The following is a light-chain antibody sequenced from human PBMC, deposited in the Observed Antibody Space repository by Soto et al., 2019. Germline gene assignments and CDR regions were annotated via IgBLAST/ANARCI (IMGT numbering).Light chain of an antibody. J-gene: IGKJ4*01. CDR1: QSGSKY. Sequence: EIVLTQSPATLSLSPGERATLSCRASQSGSKYLAWYQQKPCQAARLLIYDASNRATGIPARFSGSGSGTDFTLTISSLEPEDFAVYYCQQRTNWPLTFGGGTKVEIK. CDR3: QQRTNWPLT. CDR2: DAS. V-gene: IGKV3-11*01.